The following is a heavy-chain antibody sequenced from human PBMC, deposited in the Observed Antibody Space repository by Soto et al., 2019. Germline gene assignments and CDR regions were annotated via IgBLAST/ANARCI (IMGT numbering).Heavy chain of an antibody. D-gene: IGHD3-22*01. V-gene: IGHV3-33*01. CDR2: LWFDGSNK. Sequence: SLRLSCAASGFTFSSYGMHWVRQAPGKGLEWVAVLWFDGSNKYYADSVKGRFTISRDNSKNTLYLQMNSLRAEDTAVYYCVRENYDSSGGNWGQGTLVTVSS. CDR3: VRENYDSSGGN. CDR1: GFTFSSYG. J-gene: IGHJ4*02.